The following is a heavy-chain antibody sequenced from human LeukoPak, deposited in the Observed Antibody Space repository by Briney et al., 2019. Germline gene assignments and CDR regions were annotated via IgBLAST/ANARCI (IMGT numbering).Heavy chain of an antibody. D-gene: IGHD4-23*01. Sequence: ASVKVSCKASGYTFTIYDINWVRQATGQGLEWMGWMNPNSGITGYAQKFQGRVTMTRNTSISTAYMELSSLRSEDPAVYYCARAPHSAHYGGNPEGMDVWGQGTTVTVSS. V-gene: IGHV1-8*01. CDR1: GYTFTIYD. CDR2: MNPNSGIT. J-gene: IGHJ6*02. CDR3: ARAPHSAHYGGNPEGMDV.